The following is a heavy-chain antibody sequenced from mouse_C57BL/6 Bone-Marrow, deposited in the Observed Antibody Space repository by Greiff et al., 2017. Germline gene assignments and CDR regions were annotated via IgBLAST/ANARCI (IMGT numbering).Heavy chain of an antibody. CDR2: IYPGSGST. CDR1: GYTFTCYW. J-gene: IGHJ1*03. CDR3: ARPYYSNYWYFDV. V-gene: IGHV1-55*01. Sequence: QVQLQQPGAELVKPGASVKMSCKASGYTFTCYWITWVKQRPGQGLEWIGDIYPGSGSTNYNAKFKSKATLTVDTSSSTAYMQLSRLTSEDSAVYYCARPYYSNYWYFDVWGTGTTVTVSS. D-gene: IGHD2-5*01.